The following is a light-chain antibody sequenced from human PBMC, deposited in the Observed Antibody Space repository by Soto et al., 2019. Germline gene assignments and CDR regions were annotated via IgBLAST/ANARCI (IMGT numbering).Light chain of an antibody. CDR3: QTWSTGIHV. Sequence: QLVLTQSPSASASLGASVNLTCTLSSGHSSYAIAWHQQQPEKGPRYLLKVYSDGSHSKGDGIPPRFSGSSSGAERYLTISSLQSEDEADYYCQTWSTGIHVFGGGTQLTVL. CDR1: SGHSSYA. CDR2: VYSDGSH. V-gene: IGLV4-69*02. J-gene: IGLJ3*02.